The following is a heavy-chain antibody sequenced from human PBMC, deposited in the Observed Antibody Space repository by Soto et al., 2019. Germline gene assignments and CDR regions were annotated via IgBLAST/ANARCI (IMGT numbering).Heavy chain of an antibody. D-gene: IGHD5-18*01. V-gene: IGHV3-33*01. CDR3: VRHGALGDTAGVDS. CDR1: GFTFSTYG. CDR2: IWYDGSNK. J-gene: IGHJ4*02. Sequence: QVQLVESGGGVVQPGKSLRLYCAASGFTFSTYGMHWVRQAPGKGREWVAVIWYDGSNKYHGDSLKGRFTITRDNSKNALYLQINNLRAEDTAVYYCVRHGALGDTAGVDSCGQGTLVTVSS.